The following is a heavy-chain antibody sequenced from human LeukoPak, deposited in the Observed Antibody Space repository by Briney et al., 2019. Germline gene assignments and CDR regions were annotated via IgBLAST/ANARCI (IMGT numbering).Heavy chain of an antibody. CDR1: GYSFTSYW. CDR3: ARHEAGHITMIVVVIPPDY. V-gene: IGHV5-51*01. Sequence: GESLKISCKGSGYSFTSYWIGWVRQMPGKGLEWMGIIYPGDSDTRYSPSFQGQVTISADKSISTAYLQWSSLKASDTAMYYCARHEAGHITMIVVVIPPDYWGQGTLVTVSS. J-gene: IGHJ4*02. D-gene: IGHD3-22*01. CDR2: IYPGDSDT.